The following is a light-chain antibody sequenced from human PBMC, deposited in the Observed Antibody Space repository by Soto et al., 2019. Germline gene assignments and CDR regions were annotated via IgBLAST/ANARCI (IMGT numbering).Light chain of an antibody. CDR2: GVS. J-gene: IGKJ1*01. V-gene: IGKV3-15*01. CDR3: QQYNDWPRT. CDR1: QSVSGN. Sequence: EVVMTQSPGTLSVSPGERASLSCRASQSVSGNLAWYQQTPGQAPRLLIHGVSTRATGIPARFSGSGSGTDFTLIISSLQSEDFAFYYCQQYNDWPRTFGQGTKVEIK.